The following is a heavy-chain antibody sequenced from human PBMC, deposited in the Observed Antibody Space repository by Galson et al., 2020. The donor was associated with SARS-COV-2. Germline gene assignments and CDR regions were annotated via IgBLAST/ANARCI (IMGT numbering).Heavy chain of an antibody. CDR2: INAGGSST. CDR3: AKVRSGGDCLDV. J-gene: IGHJ6*04. V-gene: IGHV3-23*01. D-gene: IGHD2-21*02. CDR1: GFAFTSYA. Sequence: GGSLRLSCAASGFAFTSYAMSWVRQAPGKGLEWVSSINAGGSSTYFGDSVKGRFSISRDSSKNTLYLQMNNLRAEDTAVYYCAKVRSGGDCLDVWGRGTTVTVSS.